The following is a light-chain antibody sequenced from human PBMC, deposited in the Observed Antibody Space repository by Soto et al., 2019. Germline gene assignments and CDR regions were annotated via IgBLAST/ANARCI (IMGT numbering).Light chain of an antibody. CDR1: SSDVGGYNY. CDR2: DVS. CDR3: TSYTSSNTHV. V-gene: IGLV2-14*01. Sequence: QSALTQPASVSGSPGQWITISCTGTSSDVGGYNYVSWLQQHPGKVPKLIIYDVSSRPSGVSNRFSGSKSGNTASLTISGLQAEDEADYYCTSYTSSNTHVFGGGTKLTVL. J-gene: IGLJ2*01.